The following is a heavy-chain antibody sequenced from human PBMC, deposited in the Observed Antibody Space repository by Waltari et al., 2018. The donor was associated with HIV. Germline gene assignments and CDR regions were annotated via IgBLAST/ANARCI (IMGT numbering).Heavy chain of an antibody. J-gene: IGHJ4*02. CDR1: GFTFNTYI. CDR2: ISYDGSDK. V-gene: IGHV3-30*04. CDR3: AREAVTTNYYFDN. Sequence: VQLVESGGGVVQPGRSLRLSCTGYGFTFNTYILHWVRQAPGKGLEWIALISYDGSDKDYADSLRGRFTISRDNSKNTLFLQMDSLRIEDTALYYCAREAVTTNYYFDNWGQGTLVTVSS. D-gene: IGHD1-1*01.